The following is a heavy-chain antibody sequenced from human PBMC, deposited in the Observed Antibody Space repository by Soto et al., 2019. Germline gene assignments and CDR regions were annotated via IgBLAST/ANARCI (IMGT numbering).Heavy chain of an antibody. V-gene: IGHV3-11*06. J-gene: IGHJ3*02. CDR1: GFTFSDYY. CDR3: ARDIVVVTAMIYNAFDI. CDR2: ISSSSSYT. D-gene: IGHD2-21*02. Sequence: GGSLRLSCAASGFTFSDYYMSWIRQAPGKGLEWVSYISSSSSYTNYADSVKGRFTISRDNAKDSLYLQMNSLRAEDTAVYYCARDIVVVTAMIYNAFDIWGQGTMVTV.